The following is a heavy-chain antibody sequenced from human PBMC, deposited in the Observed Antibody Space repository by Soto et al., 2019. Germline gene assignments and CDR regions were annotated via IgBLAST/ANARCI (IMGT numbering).Heavy chain of an antibody. CDR1: GGTFRKYA. CDR2: MNPGSGDT. D-gene: IGHD3-10*01. Sequence: ASVKVSCKASGGTFRKYAISWVRQATGQGLEWMGWMNPGSGDTGYAQKFQGRVTMTTDISTATAYMELSSLISDDTAIYYCARMATLGSLNWFDPWGQGTVVTVSS. J-gene: IGHJ5*02. V-gene: IGHV1-8*01. CDR3: ARMATLGSLNWFDP.